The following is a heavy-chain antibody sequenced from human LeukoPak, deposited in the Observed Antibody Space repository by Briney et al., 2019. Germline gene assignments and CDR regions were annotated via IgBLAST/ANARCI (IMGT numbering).Heavy chain of an antibody. D-gene: IGHD6-13*01. CDR2: INHSGST. V-gene: IGHV4-34*01. Sequence: PSETLSLTCAVYGGSFSGYYWNWIRQPPGKGLEWIGEINHSGSTNYNPSLKSRVTISVDTSKNQFSLKVRSVTAADTTMYYCARGRYSTTWYNGYFHHWGQGTLVTVSS. CDR1: GGSFSGYY. CDR3: ARGRYSTTWYNGYFHH. J-gene: IGHJ1*01.